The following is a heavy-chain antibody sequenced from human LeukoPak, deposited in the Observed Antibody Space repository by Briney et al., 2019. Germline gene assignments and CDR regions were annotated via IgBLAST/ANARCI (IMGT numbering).Heavy chain of an antibody. V-gene: IGHV3-15*01. J-gene: IGHJ6*04. CDR1: GFSIGTAW. Sequence: PGVSLRLSCVSCGFSIGTAWMSWVRQAPGKGLEWLGHIKSEGEGATTDYAAPAKGRFAISRDDSKNMIYLQMSSLKIDDTAIYYCIAHFPYFYGFDVWGKGTTVTVSS. CDR3: IAHFPYFYGFDV. D-gene: IGHD3-3*02. CDR2: IKSEGEGATT.